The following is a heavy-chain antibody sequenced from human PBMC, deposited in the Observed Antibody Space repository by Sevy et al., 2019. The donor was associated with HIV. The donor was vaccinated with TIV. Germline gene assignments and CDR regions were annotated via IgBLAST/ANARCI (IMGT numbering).Heavy chain of an antibody. CDR2: IRSKFYGGTA. D-gene: IGHD5-18*01. CDR1: GFTFSDYA. V-gene: IGHV3-49*04. Sequence: GGSLRLSCTASGFTFSDYAMTWVRQAPGKGLEWVSFIRSKFYGGTAEYTASVKGRFSISRDDSKNIAYLQMNSLKTDDTGVYYCIRDGRGYSRPFDYWGQGTHGHRLL. CDR3: IRDGRGYSRPFDY. J-gene: IGHJ4*02.